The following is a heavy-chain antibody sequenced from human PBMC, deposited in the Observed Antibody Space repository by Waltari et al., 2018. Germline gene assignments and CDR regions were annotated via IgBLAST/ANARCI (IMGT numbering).Heavy chain of an antibody. CDR2: ISYNERNI. CDR1: EFTFSSYA. D-gene: IGHD3-22*01. Sequence: QVQLVESGGGVVQPGRSLRLSCAASEFTFSSYAMHWVRQAPGKGLGWVAVISYNERNIYYVDSVKGRFASSRDNSKKMLYLQMNSLRAEDTAVYCCARDYCDRTNCHGMDVWGQGTTVTVSS. J-gene: IGHJ6*02. V-gene: IGHV3-30*09. CDR3: ARDYCDRTNCHGMDV.